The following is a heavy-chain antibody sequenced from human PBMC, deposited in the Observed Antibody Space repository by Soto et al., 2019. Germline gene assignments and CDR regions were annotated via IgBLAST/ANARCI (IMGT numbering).Heavy chain of an antibody. J-gene: IGHJ6*02. V-gene: IGHV3-33*01. D-gene: IGHD3-3*01. CDR2: IWYDGSNK. Sequence: QVQLVESGGGVVQPGRSLRLSCAASGFTFSSYGMHWDRQAPGKGLEWVAVIWYDGSNKYYADSVKGRFTISRDNSKNTLYLHMNSRRAEDTAVYYCARDLMPFWSSEGAWGMAVWGQGTTVTVSS. CDR1: GFTFSSYG. CDR3: ARDLMPFWSSEGAWGMAV.